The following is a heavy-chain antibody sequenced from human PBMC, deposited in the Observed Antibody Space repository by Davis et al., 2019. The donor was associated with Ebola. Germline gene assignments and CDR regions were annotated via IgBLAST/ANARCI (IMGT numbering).Heavy chain of an antibody. Sequence: PGGSLRLSCAASGFTFSNAWMSWVRQAPGKGLEWVGRIKSKTDGGTTDYAAPVKGRFTISRDDSKNTLYLQMNSLKTEDTAVYYCTIDLRYFDWLPHYWGQGTLVTVSS. D-gene: IGHD3-9*01. V-gene: IGHV3-15*01. CDR3: TIDLRYFDWLPHY. J-gene: IGHJ4*02. CDR2: IKSKTDGGTT. CDR1: GFTFSNAW.